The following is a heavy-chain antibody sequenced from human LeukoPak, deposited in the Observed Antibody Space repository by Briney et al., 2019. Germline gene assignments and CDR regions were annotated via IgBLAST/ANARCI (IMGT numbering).Heavy chain of an antibody. D-gene: IGHD2-15*01. Sequence: SETLSLTCTVSGYSISSGYYWGWIRQPPGKGLEWIGSIYHSGSTYYNPSLKSRVTISVDTSKNQFSLKLSSVTAADTAVYYCARGRIWFDPWGQGTLVTVSS. CDR1: GYSISSGYY. V-gene: IGHV4-38-2*02. J-gene: IGHJ5*02. CDR3: ARGRIWFDP. CDR2: IYHSGST.